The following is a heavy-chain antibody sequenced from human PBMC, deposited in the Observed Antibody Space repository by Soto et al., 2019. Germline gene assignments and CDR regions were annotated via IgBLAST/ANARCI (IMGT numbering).Heavy chain of an antibody. J-gene: IGHJ4*02. D-gene: IGHD6-19*01. V-gene: IGHV3-33*01. CDR3: ARDPTLLVAGSYYFDY. CDR2: IWYDGSNK. Sequence: VAVIWYDGSNKYYADSVKGRFTISRDNSKNTLYLQMNSLRAEDTAVYYCARDPTLLVAGSYYFDYWGQGTLVTVSS.